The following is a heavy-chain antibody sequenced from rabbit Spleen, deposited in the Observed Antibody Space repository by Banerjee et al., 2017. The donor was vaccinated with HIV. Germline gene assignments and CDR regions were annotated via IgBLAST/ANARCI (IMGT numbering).Heavy chain of an antibody. CDR2: MYVGSSGST. J-gene: IGHJ4*01. CDR3: ARDLVAVIGWNFNL. CDR1: GFSFSSSYY. V-gene: IGHV1S45*01. D-gene: IGHD1-1*01. Sequence: QEQLVESGGGLVQPEGSLTLTCTASGFSFSSSYYMCWVRQAPGKGLEWIACMYVGSSGSTYYASWAKGRFTMSRTSSTTVTLQMTSLTAADTATYFCARDLVAVIGWNFNLWGPGTLVTVS.